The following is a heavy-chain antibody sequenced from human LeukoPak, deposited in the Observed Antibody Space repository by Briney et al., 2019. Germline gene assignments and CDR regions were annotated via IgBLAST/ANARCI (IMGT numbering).Heavy chain of an antibody. CDR1: GGSISSYY. D-gene: IGHD4-17*01. Sequence: SETLSLTCTVSGGSISSYYWSWIRQPAGKGLEWIGRIYTSGSTNYNPSVKSRVTMSVDTSKNQFSLKLSSVTAADTAVYYCAREKYGAKGYYFDYWGQGTLVTVSS. CDR2: IYTSGST. J-gene: IGHJ4*02. V-gene: IGHV4-4*07. CDR3: AREKYGAKGYYFDY.